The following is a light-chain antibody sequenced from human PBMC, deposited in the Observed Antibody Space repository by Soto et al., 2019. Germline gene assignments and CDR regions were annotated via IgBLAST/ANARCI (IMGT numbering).Light chain of an antibody. J-gene: IGKJ4*01. V-gene: IGKV3-15*01. CDR2: GAS. CDR3: QQDNNWPPLT. Sequence: EIVMTQSPATLSVSPGERATLSCRASQSVSSNLAWYQQKPGQAPRLLIYGASTRATGIPARFSGSGSGTEFTRTISSLQSEDFAVYYCQQDNNWPPLTFGGGTKVEIK. CDR1: QSVSSN.